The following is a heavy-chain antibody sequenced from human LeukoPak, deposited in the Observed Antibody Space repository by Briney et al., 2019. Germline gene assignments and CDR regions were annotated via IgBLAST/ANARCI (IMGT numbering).Heavy chain of an antibody. CDR2: ISSSGSTI. CDR3: ARDGWRGVVTQGGYFDY. CDR1: GFTFSSYE. Sequence: GGSLRLSCAASGFTFSSYEMNWVRQAPGKGLEWVSYISSSGSTIYYADSVKGRFTISIDNAKNSLYLQMNSLRVEDTAVYYCARDGWRGVVTQGGYFDYWGQGTLVSVSS. J-gene: IGHJ4*02. V-gene: IGHV3-48*03. D-gene: IGHD4-23*01.